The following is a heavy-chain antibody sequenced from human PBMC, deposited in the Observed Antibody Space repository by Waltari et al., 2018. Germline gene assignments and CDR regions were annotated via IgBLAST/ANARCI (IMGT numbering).Heavy chain of an antibody. CDR3: VRHRTTYPLEIDY. V-gene: IGHV5-10-1*01. CDR1: GYSFTSHW. Sequence: EVQLVQSGAEVKKPEESLRISGAGSGYSFTSHWISWVRQMPGKGREWVGRIDPSDSFRNYGPAFEGHVTISVDQSLRTAYLQWDSLKASDTAIYYCVRHRTTYPLEIDYWGQGTLVTVSS. D-gene: IGHD2-2*01. J-gene: IGHJ4*02. CDR2: IDPSDSFR.